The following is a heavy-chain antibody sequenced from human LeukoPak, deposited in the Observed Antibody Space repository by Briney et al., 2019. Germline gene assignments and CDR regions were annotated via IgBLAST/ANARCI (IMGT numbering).Heavy chain of an antibody. V-gene: IGHV3-21*01. Sequence: GGSLRLSCAASGFTFSTFWMNWVRQAPGKGLEWVSSISSSSSYIYYADSVKGRFTISRDNAKNSLYLQMNSLRAEDTAVYYCARDPTGTGGDAFDIWGQGTMVTVSS. CDR2: ISSSSSYI. CDR3: ARDPTGTGGDAFDI. D-gene: IGHD3-10*01. CDR1: GFTFSTFW. J-gene: IGHJ3*02.